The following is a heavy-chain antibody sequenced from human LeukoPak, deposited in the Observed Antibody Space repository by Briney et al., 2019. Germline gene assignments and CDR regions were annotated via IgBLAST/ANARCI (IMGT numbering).Heavy chain of an antibody. Sequence: PGGSLRLSCAASGFTFSSYAMHWVRQAPGKGLEWVAVISYDGSNKYYADSVKGRFTISRDNSKNTLYLQMNSLRAEDTAVYYCASILYSDPLWGQGTMVTVSS. D-gene: IGHD4-11*01. CDR2: ISYDGSNK. CDR1: GFTFSSYA. V-gene: IGHV3-30-3*01. J-gene: IGHJ3*01. CDR3: ASILYSDPL.